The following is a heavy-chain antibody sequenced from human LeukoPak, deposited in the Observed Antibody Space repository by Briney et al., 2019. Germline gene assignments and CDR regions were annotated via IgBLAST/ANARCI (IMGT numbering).Heavy chain of an antibody. V-gene: IGHV3-33*01. CDR1: GYTFTGYY. D-gene: IGHD2-15*01. CDR3: ARGGILYCSGGSCYEYYGMDV. CDR2: IWYDGSNK. Sequence: SCKASGYTFTGYYMHWVRQAPGKGLEWVAVIWYDGSNKYYADSVKGRFTISRDNSKNTLYLQMNSLGAEDTAVYYCARGGILYCSGGSCYEYYGMDVWGQGTTVTVSS. J-gene: IGHJ6*02.